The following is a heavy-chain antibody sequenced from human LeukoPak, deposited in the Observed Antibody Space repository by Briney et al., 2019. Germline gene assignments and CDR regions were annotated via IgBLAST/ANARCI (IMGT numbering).Heavy chain of an antibody. D-gene: IGHD6-19*01. Sequence: GESLKISCKGSGYSFTSYWIGWVRQMPGKGLEWMGIIYPGDSDTRYSPSFQGQATISADKSISTAYLQWSSLKASDTAMYYCARHGTSGWKSKDAFDIWGQGTMVTVSS. CDR1: GYSFTSYW. CDR2: IYPGDSDT. J-gene: IGHJ3*02. CDR3: ARHGTSGWKSKDAFDI. V-gene: IGHV5-51*01.